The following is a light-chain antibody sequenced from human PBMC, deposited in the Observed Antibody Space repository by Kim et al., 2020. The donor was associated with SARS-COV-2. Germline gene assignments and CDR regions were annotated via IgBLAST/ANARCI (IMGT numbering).Light chain of an antibody. Sequence: DIVMTQSPLSLPVTPGEPASISCRPSQSLLHSNGYNYLDWYLQKPGQSPQLLIYLGSNRASGVPDRFSGSGSGTDFTLKISRVEAEDVRIYYCMQTLQTRTFGQGTKVDI. V-gene: IGKV2-28*01. J-gene: IGKJ1*01. CDR2: LGS. CDR1: QSLLHSNGYNY. CDR3: MQTLQTRT.